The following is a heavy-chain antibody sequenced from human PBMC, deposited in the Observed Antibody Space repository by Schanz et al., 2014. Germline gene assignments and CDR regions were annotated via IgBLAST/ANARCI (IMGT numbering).Heavy chain of an antibody. CDR3: ARDNGRIPAANSFDY. J-gene: IGHJ4*02. D-gene: IGHD1-26*01. Sequence: QVQLVQSGAEVKKPGASVKVSCKASGYSFISHAIHWVRQAPGQGPEWIGWISGYTGDTKYAQKFQHRVNMTTDRTTSTVYMELRSLRFDDTAVYFCARDNGRIPAANSFDYWGQGTRVTVS. CDR1: GYSFISHA. CDR2: ISGYTGDT. V-gene: IGHV1-18*01.